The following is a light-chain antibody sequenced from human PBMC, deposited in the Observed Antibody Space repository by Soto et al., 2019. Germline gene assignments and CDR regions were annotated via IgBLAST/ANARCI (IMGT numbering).Light chain of an antibody. CDR1: SSDVGGYNY. CDR3: TSYTSSSTWV. CDR2: EVS. Sequence: SALTQPASVSGSPGQSITISCTGTSSDVGGYNYVSWYEQHPGKAPKLMIYEVSNRPSGVSNRFSGSKSGNTAFLTISGLQAEDEADYYCTSYTSSSTWVFGGGTKLTVL. V-gene: IGLV2-14*01. J-gene: IGLJ3*02.